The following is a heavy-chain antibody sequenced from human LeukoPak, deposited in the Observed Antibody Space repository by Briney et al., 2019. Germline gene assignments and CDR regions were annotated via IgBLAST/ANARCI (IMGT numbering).Heavy chain of an antibody. V-gene: IGHV3-23*01. CDR1: GITFNTYA. CDR3: AKGRATVPNDY. CDR2: ISGGGNTT. J-gene: IGHJ4*02. Sequence: GGSLRLSCEVSGITFNTYAMSWFRQAPGRGLNWVSGISGGGNTTYYTDSVKGRFAIYRDNSRNTLYLQMNSLRAEDTAVYFCAKGRATVPNDYWGQGTLVTVSS. D-gene: IGHD4-17*01.